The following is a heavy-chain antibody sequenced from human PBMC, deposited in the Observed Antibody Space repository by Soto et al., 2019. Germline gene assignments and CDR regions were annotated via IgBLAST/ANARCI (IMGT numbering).Heavy chain of an antibody. V-gene: IGHV1-2*04. CDR2: INPNSGGT. CDR1: GYTFTGYY. CDR3: ARAEVTTGKYYYYGMDV. D-gene: IGHD4-17*01. Sequence: ASVKVSCKASGYTFTGYYMHWVRQAPGQGLEWMGWINPNSGGTNYAQKFQGWVTMTRDTSISTAYMELSRLRSDDMAVYYCARAEVTTGKYYYYGMDVWGQGTTVTVSS. J-gene: IGHJ6*02.